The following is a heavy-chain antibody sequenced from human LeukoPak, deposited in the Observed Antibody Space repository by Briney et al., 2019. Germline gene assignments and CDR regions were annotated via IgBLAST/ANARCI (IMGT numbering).Heavy chain of an antibody. J-gene: IGHJ4*02. D-gene: IGHD5-12*01. Sequence: ASVKVSCKASFSGNYFQWVRQAPGQGFEWIGCIDRNSGDTDYAQKFQGRVTMTRDTSSTTGYMELYDLRPDDTATYHCATSQIRLGFFDNWGQGTLVFVSP. CDR2: IDRNSGDT. CDR1: FSGNY. CDR3: ATSQIRLGFFDN. V-gene: IGHV1-2*02.